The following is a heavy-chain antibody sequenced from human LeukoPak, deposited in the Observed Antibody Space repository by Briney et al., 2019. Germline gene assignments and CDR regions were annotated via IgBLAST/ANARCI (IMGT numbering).Heavy chain of an antibody. J-gene: IGHJ1*01. CDR2: VKQDGSEK. V-gene: IGHV3-7*04. CDR3: ARDVESMNRAWGRLFQH. CDR1: GFTFSSYW. D-gene: IGHD3-10*01. Sequence: PGGSLRLSCAASGFTFSSYWMSWVRQAPGKGLEWVANVKQDGSEKYYVDSVKGRFTISGDNAKNSLYLQMNSLRVEDTAVYYCARDVESMNRAWGRLFQHWGPGTLVTVSS.